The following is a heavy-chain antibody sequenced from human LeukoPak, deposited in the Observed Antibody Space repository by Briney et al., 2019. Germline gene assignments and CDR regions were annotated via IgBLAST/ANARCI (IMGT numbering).Heavy chain of an antibody. CDR2: ISYDGSNK. CDR1: GFTFSSYA. V-gene: IGHV3-30*04. D-gene: IGHD3-22*01. Sequence: PGGSLRLSCAASGFTFSSYAMHWVRQAPGKGLEWVAVISYDGSNKYYADSVKGRFTISRDNSKNTLYLQMNSLRAEDTAVYYCARAPPDYYDSSGSSYYDYWGQGTLVTVSS. J-gene: IGHJ4*02. CDR3: ARAPPDYYDSSGSSYYDY.